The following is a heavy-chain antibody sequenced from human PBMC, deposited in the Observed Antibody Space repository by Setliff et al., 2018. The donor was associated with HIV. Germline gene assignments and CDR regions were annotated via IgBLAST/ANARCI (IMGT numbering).Heavy chain of an antibody. D-gene: IGHD3-3*01. J-gene: IGHJ6*03. Sequence: PSETLSLTCVVSDDSISSSNYYWGWIRQPAGKGLEWLGEINHSGRAKYNPSLKSRVTISVDTSKNQFSLNLRSVTAADAAVYYCARGWQLEFPGTYYYYMDVWGKGTTVTVSS. V-gene: IGHV4-39*07. CDR1: DDSISSSNYY. CDR3: ARGWQLEFPGTYYYYMDV. CDR2: INHSGRA.